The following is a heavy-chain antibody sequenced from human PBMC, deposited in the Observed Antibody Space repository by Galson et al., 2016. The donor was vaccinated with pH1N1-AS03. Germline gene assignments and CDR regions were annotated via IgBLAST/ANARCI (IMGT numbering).Heavy chain of an antibody. Sequence: SLRLSCAVSGFTFSTYAMTWVRQAPGRGLEWVSSISSTGSNTFYADSVMGRFTISRDNSKNTLYLQMNSLRAEDTAVFYCAKYTIDWCEDYWGQGTLVTVSS. CDR2: ISSTGSNT. CDR1: GFTFSTYA. J-gene: IGHJ4*02. D-gene: IGHD3-9*01. CDR3: AKYTIDWCEDY. V-gene: IGHV3-23*01.